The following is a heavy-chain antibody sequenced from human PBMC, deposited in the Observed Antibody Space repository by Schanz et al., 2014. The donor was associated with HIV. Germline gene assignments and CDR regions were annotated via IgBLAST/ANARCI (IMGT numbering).Heavy chain of an antibody. V-gene: IGHV1-8*02. CDR3: ARRRGWGSYRYFPYGLDV. J-gene: IGHJ6*02. CDR2: MNPNRGNA. D-gene: IGHD3-16*02. Sequence: QVQLVQSGAAVKKPGASVKVSCKASGGTFSSYAISWVRQAPGQGLEWMGWMNPNRGNAGFAQNFQGRVTLTRDTSITTAYMELTSLRPEDTAVYYCARRRGWGSYRYFPYGLDVWGQGTTVTVSS. CDR1: GGTFSSYA.